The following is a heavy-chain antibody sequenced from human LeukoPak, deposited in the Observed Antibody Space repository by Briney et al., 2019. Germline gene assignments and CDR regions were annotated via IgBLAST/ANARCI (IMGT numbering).Heavy chain of an antibody. CDR2: IFHSGGT. D-gene: IGHD3-10*01. CDR3: ATDRAAVESYYYDS. V-gene: IGHV4-59*01. CDR1: GDFTTNYY. J-gene: IGHJ4*02. Sequence: SETLSLTCSVSGDFTTNYYWSWLRQPPGGGLEWIGYIFHSGGTNCDPSLESRLTISIDTSKKQFSLKLRSVTPADTAVHYCATDRAAVESYYYDSWGQGIPVTVSS.